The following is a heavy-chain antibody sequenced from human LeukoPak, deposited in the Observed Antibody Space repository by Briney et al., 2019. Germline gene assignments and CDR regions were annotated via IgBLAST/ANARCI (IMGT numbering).Heavy chain of an antibody. J-gene: IGHJ3*02. CDR3: ARVPLYYYDSSGYYYGLVGAFDI. D-gene: IGHD3-22*01. CDR1: GYTFTGYY. Sequence: ASVKVSCKASGYTFTGYYMHWARQAPGQGREWMGWINPNSGGTKYAQKFQGRVTITRDTPISTAYMELSRLRSDDTAVYYCARVPLYYYDSSGYYYGLVGAFDIWGQGTMVTVSS. V-gene: IGHV1-2*02. CDR2: INPNSGGT.